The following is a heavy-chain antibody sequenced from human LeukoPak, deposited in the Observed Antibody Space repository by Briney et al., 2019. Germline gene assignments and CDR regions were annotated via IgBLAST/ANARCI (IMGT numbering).Heavy chain of an antibody. CDR3: ARVLGWYYYDSSGDYAGMDY. V-gene: IGHV3-21*01. Sequence: GGSLRLSCAASGFTFSSYSMNWVHQAPGKVLEWVSTIPSRCSYIYYAYSVKGRFTFSRDTAKNSLYLRMNSLTAEDTAVYYGARVLGWYYYDSSGDYAGMDYWGQGTLVTVSS. J-gene: IGHJ4*02. CDR1: GFTFSSYS. CDR2: IPSRCSYI. D-gene: IGHD3-22*01.